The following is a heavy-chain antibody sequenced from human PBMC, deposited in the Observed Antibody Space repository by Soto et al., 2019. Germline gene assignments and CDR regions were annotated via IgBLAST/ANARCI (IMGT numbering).Heavy chain of an antibody. D-gene: IGHD2-2*01. Sequence: QVQLQESGPGLVKASQTLSLTCTVSGGSISSGGYSWSWIRRHPGKGLEWIGYISYSGTTYSNPSLRSRLTLSVDASKNQFSLRLNSMSAADTAVYYCATRGSSTSWYWFDPWGQGTLVTVSS. CDR3: ATRGSSTSWYWFDP. V-gene: IGHV4-31*03. J-gene: IGHJ5*02. CDR2: ISYSGTT. CDR1: GGSISSGGYS.